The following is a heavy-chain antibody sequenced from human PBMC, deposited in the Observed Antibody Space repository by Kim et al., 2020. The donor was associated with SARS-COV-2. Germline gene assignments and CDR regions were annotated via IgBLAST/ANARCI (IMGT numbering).Heavy chain of an antibody. CDR2: ISSSSSYI. V-gene: IGHV3-21*01. D-gene: IGHD2-15*01. CDR3: ARTPYCSGGSCYP. CDR1: GFTFSSYS. J-gene: IGHJ5*02. Sequence: GGSLRLSCAASGFTFSSYSMNWVRQAPGKGLEWVSSISSSSSYIYYADSVKGRFTISRDNAKNSLYLQMNSLRAEDTAVYYCARTPYCSGGSCYPWGQGTLVTVSS.